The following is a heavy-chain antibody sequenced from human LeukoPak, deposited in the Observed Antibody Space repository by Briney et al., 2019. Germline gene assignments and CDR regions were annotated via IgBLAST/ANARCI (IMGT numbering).Heavy chain of an antibody. V-gene: IGHV3-7*04. CDR1: GFTFSSYW. CDR3: ARKYSGYDYGY. CDR2: IKEGGSEK. J-gene: IGHJ4*02. Sequence: PGGSLRLSCAASGFTFSSYWMSWVRQAPGKGLEWVANIKEGGSEKNYVDSVKGRFTISRDNAKNSLYLQMNSLRVEDTAVYYCARKYSGYDYGYWGQGTLVTVSS. D-gene: IGHD5-12*01.